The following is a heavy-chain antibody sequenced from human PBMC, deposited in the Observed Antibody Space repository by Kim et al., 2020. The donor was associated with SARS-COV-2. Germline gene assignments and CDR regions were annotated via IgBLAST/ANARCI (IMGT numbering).Heavy chain of an antibody. Sequence: TPSLKSRVTISVDTSKNQFSLKLSSVTAADTSIYYWARFVGRFTAMINYWGQGTLVTVSS. V-gene: IGHV4-39*01. J-gene: IGHJ4*02. D-gene: IGHD5-18*01. CDR3: ARFVGRFTAMINY.